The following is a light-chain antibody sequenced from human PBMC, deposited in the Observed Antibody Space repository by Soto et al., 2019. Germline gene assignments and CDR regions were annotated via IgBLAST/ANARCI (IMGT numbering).Light chain of an antibody. CDR3: QQRDSTPYT. V-gene: IGKV1-9*01. J-gene: IGKJ2*01. CDR2: AAS. CDR1: QGISSY. Sequence: DIQLTQSPSFLSASVGDRVTINCRASQGISSYLAWYQQKPGRAPKLLIYAASTLQSGVPPRFSGSGSGTDFTLTIASLQPEDFSTYYCQQRDSTPYTFGQGTKVDIK.